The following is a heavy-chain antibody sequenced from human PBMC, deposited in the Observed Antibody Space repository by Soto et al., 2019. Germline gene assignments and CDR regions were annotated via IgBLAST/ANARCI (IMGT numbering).Heavy chain of an antibody. Sequence: PSETLSLTCTVSGGSISSYYWSWIRQPPGKGLEWIGYIYYSGSTNYNPSLKSRVTISVDTSKNQFSLKLSSVTAADTAVYYCARLIAAALDYRGQGTLVTVSS. CDR1: GGSISSYY. CDR2: IYYSGST. CDR3: ARLIAAALDY. J-gene: IGHJ4*02. V-gene: IGHV4-59*01. D-gene: IGHD6-13*01.